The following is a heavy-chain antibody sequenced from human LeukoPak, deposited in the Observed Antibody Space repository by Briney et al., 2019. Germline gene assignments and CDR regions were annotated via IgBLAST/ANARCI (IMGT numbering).Heavy chain of an antibody. D-gene: IGHD2-2*01. CDR1: GGSISSGSYY. J-gene: IGHJ6*03. CDR2: IYTSGST. V-gene: IGHV4-61*02. Sequence: SETLSLTCTVSGGSISSGSYYWGWIRQPAGKGLEWIGRIYTSGSTNYNPSLKSRVTISVDTSKNQFSLKLSSVTAADTAVYYCARVEYKRYYYYMDVWGKGTTVTVSS. CDR3: ARVEYKRYYYYMDV.